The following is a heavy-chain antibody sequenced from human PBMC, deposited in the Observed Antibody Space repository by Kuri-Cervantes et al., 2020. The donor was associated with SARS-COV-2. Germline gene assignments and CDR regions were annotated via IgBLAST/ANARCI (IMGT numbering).Heavy chain of an antibody. V-gene: IGHV1-2*04. CDR3: ARGMVRGIIQYYYYPMDV. CDR1: GYTFSDYY. J-gene: IGHJ6*02. Sequence: ASVKVSCKASGYTFSDYYIFWVRQAPGQGLEWMGWINTNSGGTNYAQKFPGWVTMTRDTSINTAYMELSRLRSDDMAVYYCARGMVRGIIQYYYYPMDVWGQGTTVTVSS. D-gene: IGHD3-10*01. CDR2: INTNSGGT.